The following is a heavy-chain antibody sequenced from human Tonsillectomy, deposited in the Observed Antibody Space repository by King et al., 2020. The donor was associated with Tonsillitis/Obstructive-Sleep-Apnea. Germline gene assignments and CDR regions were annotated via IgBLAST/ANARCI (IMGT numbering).Heavy chain of an antibody. CDR2: ISWNSGSI. Sequence: VQLVESGGALVQPGRSLRLSCAASGFTFDDYAMHWVRQAPGKGLEWVSGISWNSGSIGYADSVKGRFTISRDNAKNSLYLQMNSLRAEDTALYYCAKGGENGQWLVFDYFAYWGQGTLVTVSS. V-gene: IGHV3-9*01. D-gene: IGHD6-19*01. CDR1: GFTFDDYA. J-gene: IGHJ4*02. CDR3: AKGGENGQWLVFDYFAY.